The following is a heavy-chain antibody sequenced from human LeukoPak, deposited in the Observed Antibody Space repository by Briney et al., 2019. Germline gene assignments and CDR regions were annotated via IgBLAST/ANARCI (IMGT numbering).Heavy chain of an antibody. CDR3: ARVGDYALKD. V-gene: IGHV4-4*07. CDR1: GGSISSYY. D-gene: IGHD3-16*01. J-gene: IGHJ4*02. CDR2: IYTSGST. Sequence: PSETLSLTCTVSGGSISSYYWSWIRQPPGKGLEWIGRIYTSGSTNYNPSLESRVTMSVDTSKNQFSLKLNSVTAADTAVYYCARVGDYALKDWGQGTLVTVSS.